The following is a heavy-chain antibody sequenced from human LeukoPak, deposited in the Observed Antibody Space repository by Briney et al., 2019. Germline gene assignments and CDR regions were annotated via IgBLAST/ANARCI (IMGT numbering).Heavy chain of an antibody. D-gene: IGHD1-20*01. CDR2: IKSKSAGGTI. J-gene: IGHJ4*02. CDR3: TTDAGYDSRWYNW. CDR1: GFTFTSAW. Sequence: GGSLRLSCAASGFTFTSAWMSWVRQAPGKGLEWVGRIKSKSAGGTIDYASPVKGRFIISRDDPKTTLYLQINSLKTEDTAVYYCTTDAGYDSRWYNWWGQGTLVTVSS. V-gene: IGHV3-15*01.